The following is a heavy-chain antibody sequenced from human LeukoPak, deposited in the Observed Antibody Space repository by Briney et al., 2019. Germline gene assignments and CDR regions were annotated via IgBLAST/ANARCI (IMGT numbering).Heavy chain of an antibody. CDR2: LSPSGGST. D-gene: IGHD6-6*01. CDR3: AREQLVGTYYFDY. J-gene: IGHJ4*02. CDR1: GYTFTNYY. Sequence: ASVKVSCKASGYTFTNYYVHWVRQAPGQGLEWMGILSPSGGSTSYAQKFQGRVTMTGDTSTSTVYMGLSSLRSDDTAVYYCAREQLVGTYYFDYWGQGTLVTVSS. V-gene: IGHV1-46*01.